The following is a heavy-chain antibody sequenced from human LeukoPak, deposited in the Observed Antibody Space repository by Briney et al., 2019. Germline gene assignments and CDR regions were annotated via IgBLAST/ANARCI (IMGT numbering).Heavy chain of an antibody. Sequence: PGGSLRLSCAASGFTFSGSAMHWVRQASGKGLEWVGRIRSKANSYATAYAASVKGRFTISRDDSKNTAYLQMNSLKTEDTAVYYCTRSLPGYSSSSGAFDIWGQGTMVSVSS. CDR1: GFTFSGSA. D-gene: IGHD6-13*01. CDR3: TRSLPGYSSSSGAFDI. V-gene: IGHV3-73*01. J-gene: IGHJ3*02. CDR2: IRSKANSYAT.